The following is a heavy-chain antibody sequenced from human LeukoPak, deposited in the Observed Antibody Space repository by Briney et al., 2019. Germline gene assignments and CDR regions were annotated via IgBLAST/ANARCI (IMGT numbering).Heavy chain of an antibody. D-gene: IGHD6-13*01. J-gene: IGHJ4*02. CDR3: ATSIAAAGPHFDY. Sequence: ASVKVSCKASGYTFTSYGISWVRQAPGQGLEWMGWISAYNGNTNYAQKLQGRVTMTRDTSISTAYMELSRLRSDDTAVYYCATSIAAAGPHFDYWGQGTLVTVSS. CDR1: GYTFTSYG. V-gene: IGHV1-18*01. CDR2: ISAYNGNT.